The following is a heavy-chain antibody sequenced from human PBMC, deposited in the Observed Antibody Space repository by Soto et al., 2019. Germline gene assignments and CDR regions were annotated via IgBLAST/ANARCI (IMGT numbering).Heavy chain of an antibody. J-gene: IGHJ6*02. CDR2: IIPIFGTA. V-gene: IGHV1-69*06. CDR1: GGTFSSYA. CDR3: ARETGRYCSGGSCPPPIMDV. D-gene: IGHD2-15*01. Sequence: QVQLVQSGAEVKKPGSSVKVSCKASGGTFSSYAISWVRQAPGQGLEWMGGIIPIFGTANYAQKFQGRVTITADKSTSTDYMELSSLRSEDTAVYYCARETGRYCSGGSCPPPIMDVWGQGTTVTVSS.